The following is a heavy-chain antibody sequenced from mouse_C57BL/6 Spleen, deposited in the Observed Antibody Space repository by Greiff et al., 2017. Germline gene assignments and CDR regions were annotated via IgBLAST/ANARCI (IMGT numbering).Heavy chain of an antibody. CDR2: IDPNSGGT. CDR1: GYTFTSYW. Sequence: VQLQQPGAELVKPGASVKLSCKASGYTFTSYWMHWVKQRPGRGLEWIGRIDPNSGGTKYNEKFKSKATLTVDKPSSIAYMQLRSLTSEDSAVYYCARRYYYDYDEGDYYAMDYWGQGTSVTVSS. D-gene: IGHD2-4*01. V-gene: IGHV1-72*01. CDR3: ARRYYYDYDEGDYYAMDY. J-gene: IGHJ4*01.